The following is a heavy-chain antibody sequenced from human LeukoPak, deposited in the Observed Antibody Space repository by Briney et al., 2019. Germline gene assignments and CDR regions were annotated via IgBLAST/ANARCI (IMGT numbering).Heavy chain of an antibody. CDR1: GGSISSYY. CDR2: IYYSGST. D-gene: IGHD6-19*01. CDR3: ARVVAVAGSNWFDP. Sequence: SVTLSLTCTVSGGSISSYYWSWIRQPPGKGLEWIGYIYYSGSTNYNPSLKSRVTISVDTSKNQFSLKLSSVTAADTAVYYCARVVAVAGSNWFDPWGQGTLVTVSS. V-gene: IGHV4-59*01. J-gene: IGHJ5*02.